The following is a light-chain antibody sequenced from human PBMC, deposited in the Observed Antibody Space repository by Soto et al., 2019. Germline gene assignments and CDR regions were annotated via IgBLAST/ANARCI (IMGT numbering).Light chain of an antibody. CDR3: SSYAGSNNFV. CDR2: EVT. Sequence: PPSASGFPGQSVTISCTGTSSDVGYYDYVSWYQQHPDKAPKLVIYEVTKRPSGVPDRVSASKSGNTASLTVSGLRAEDEADYYCSSYAGSNNFVFGSGTKVTAL. J-gene: IGLJ1*01. CDR1: SSDVGYYDY. V-gene: IGLV2-8*01.